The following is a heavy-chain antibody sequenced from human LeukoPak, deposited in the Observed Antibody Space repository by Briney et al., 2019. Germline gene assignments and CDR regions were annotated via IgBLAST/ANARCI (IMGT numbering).Heavy chain of an antibody. J-gene: IGHJ4*02. CDR2: ISGSGGST. V-gene: IGHV3-23*01. CDR3: AKIDSSGWYYFDY. D-gene: IGHD6-19*01. Sequence: GGSLRLSCAASGFTFSSYAMSWVRQAPGKGLEWVSAISGSGGSTYYADSVKGRFTTSRDNSKNTLYLQMNSLRAEDTAVYYCAKIDSSGWYYFDYWGQGTLVTVSS. CDR1: GFTFSSYA.